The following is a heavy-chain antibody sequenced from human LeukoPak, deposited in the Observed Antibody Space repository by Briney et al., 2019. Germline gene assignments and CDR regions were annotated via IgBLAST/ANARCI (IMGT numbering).Heavy chain of an antibody. CDR1: GGSISSGGYY. D-gene: IGHD6-6*01. V-gene: IGHV4-30-2*01. Sequence: SQTLSLTCTVSGGSISSGGYYWSWIRQPPGKGLEWIGYIYHSGSTYYNPSLKSRVTISVDRSKNQFSLKLSSVTAADTAVYYCARGRIAALYYFDYWGQGTLVTVSS. CDR2: IYHSGST. CDR3: ARGRIAALYYFDY. J-gene: IGHJ4*02.